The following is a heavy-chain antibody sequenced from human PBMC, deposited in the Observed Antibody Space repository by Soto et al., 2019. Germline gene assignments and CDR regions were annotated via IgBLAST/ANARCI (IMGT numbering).Heavy chain of an antibody. Sequence: PSETLSLTCTVSGGSISSGDYYWSWIRQPPGKGLEWIGYIYYSGSTYYNPSLKSRVTISVDTSKNQFSLKLSSVTAADTAVYNCARLYYYGSGSYYWFDPWGQGTLVTVSS. D-gene: IGHD3-10*01. J-gene: IGHJ5*02. CDR3: ARLYYYGSGSYYWFDP. CDR1: GGSISSGDYY. CDR2: IYYSGST. V-gene: IGHV4-30-4*01.